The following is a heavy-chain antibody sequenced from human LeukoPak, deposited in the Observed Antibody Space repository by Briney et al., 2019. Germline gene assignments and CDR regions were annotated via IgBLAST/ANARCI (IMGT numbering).Heavy chain of an antibody. J-gene: IGHJ3*02. CDR2: INHSGST. D-gene: IGHD5-24*01. CDR3: ARGGGRWLRLRGAFDI. CDR1: GGSFSGYY. Sequence: PSETLSLTCAVYGGSFSGYYWSWIRQPPGKGLEWIGEINHSGSTNYNPSLKSRVTISVDTSKNQFSLKLSSVTAADTAVYYCARGGGRWLRLRGAFDIWGQGTMVTVSS. V-gene: IGHV4-34*01.